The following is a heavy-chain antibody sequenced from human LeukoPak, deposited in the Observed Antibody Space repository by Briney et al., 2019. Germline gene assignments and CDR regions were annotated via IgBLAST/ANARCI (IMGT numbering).Heavy chain of an antibody. CDR1: GFSFSSHG. J-gene: IGHJ4*02. D-gene: IGHD1-14*01. CDR2: VSYDGSEK. Sequence: GGSLRLSCGASGFSFSSHGMHWVRQAPGKGLEWVAVVSYDGSEKYYADSVKGRFTISRDNSEATLYLQMNSLRPDDTAVYYCARDRPEPTGYTSADYWGQGTLVTVPS. V-gene: IGHV3-30*03. CDR3: ARDRPEPTGYTSADY.